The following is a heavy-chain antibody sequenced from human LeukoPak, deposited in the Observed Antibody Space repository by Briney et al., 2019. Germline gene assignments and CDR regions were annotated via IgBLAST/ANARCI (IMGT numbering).Heavy chain of an antibody. J-gene: IGHJ4*02. CDR1: GGSVSSNSSY. D-gene: IGHD1-26*01. V-gene: IGHV4-61*01. CDR3: ARTTLYYFDY. Sequence: PSETLSLTCTVSGGSVSSNSSYWSWIRQPPGKGLEWIGYIYYSGSTNYNPSLKSRVTISVDTSKNQFSLKLSSVTAADTAVYYCARTTLYYFDYWGQGTLVTVSS. CDR2: IYYSGST.